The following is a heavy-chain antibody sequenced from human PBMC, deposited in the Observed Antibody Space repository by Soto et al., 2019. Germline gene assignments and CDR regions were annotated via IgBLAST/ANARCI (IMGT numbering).Heavy chain of an antibody. D-gene: IGHD6-6*01. Sequence: PSETLSLTCTVSGGSISSSSHYWGWIRQPPGKGLQWIGTFYYTGSTYYNPSLKSRVTISADSSKNQFSLKLSSVTAADTAVYYCASPYSSSSTHDYWGQGTLVTVSS. CDR3: ASPYSSSSTHDY. CDR1: GGSISSSSHY. V-gene: IGHV4-39*01. CDR2: FYYTGST. J-gene: IGHJ4*02.